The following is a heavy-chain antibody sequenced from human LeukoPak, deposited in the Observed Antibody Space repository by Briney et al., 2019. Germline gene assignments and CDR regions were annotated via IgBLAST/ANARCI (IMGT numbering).Heavy chain of an antibody. CDR2: ISGSGGST. V-gene: IGHV3-23*01. J-gene: IGHJ4*02. Sequence: LPGGSLRLSCAASGFTFSSYAMSWVRQAPGKGLEWVSAISGSGGSTYYADSVKGRFTISRDNSKNTLYLQMNSLRAEDTAVYYCAKDLVAVFYYGSGSYSFGGGDYWGQGTLVTVSS. CDR1: GFTFSSYA. CDR3: AKDLVAVFYYGSGSYSFGGGDY. D-gene: IGHD3-10*01.